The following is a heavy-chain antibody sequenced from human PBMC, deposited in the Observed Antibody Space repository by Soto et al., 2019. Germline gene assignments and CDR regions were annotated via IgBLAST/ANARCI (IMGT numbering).Heavy chain of an antibody. CDR1: GYTFTSYG. CDR3: ARSQVEWDALSYFDY. J-gene: IGHJ4*02. CDR2: ISAYNGNT. V-gene: IGHV1-18*01. Sequence: ASVKVSCKASGYTFTSYGISWVRQAPGQGLEWMGWISAYNGNTNYAQKLQGRVTMTTDTSTSTAYMELRSLRSDDTAVYYCARSQVEWDALSYFDYWGQGTLVTVPS. D-gene: IGHD1-26*01.